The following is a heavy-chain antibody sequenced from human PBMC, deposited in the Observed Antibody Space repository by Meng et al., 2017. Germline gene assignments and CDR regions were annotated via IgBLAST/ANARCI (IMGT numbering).Heavy chain of an antibody. CDR2: IKEDGGKK. CDR3: ARDILGGAFDI. V-gene: IGHV3-7*01. D-gene: IGHD3-3*02. CDR1: GGSISSSSYY. Sequence: ETLSLTCTVSGGSISSSSYYWGWIRQPPGKGLEWVANIKEDGGKKFYVDSVKGRFTISRDNTNPSLDLQINSVRVEDTAVYYCARDILGGAFDIWGQGTMVTVSS. J-gene: IGHJ3*02.